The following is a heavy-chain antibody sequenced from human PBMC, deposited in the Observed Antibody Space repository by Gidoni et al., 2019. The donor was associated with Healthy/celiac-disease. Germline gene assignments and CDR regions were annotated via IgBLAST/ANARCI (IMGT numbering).Heavy chain of an antibody. CDR3: ARDPVQLERLRYYYYGMDV. D-gene: IGHD1-1*01. Sequence: QVQLVESGGGVVQPGRSLRLSCAASGFTFSSYAMPWGRQDPGKGLEWGAVISYDGSNKYYADSVKGRFTISRDNSKNTLYLQMNSLRAEDTAVYYCARDPVQLERLRYYYYGMDVWGQGTTVTVSS. CDR1: GFTFSSYA. J-gene: IGHJ6*02. V-gene: IGHV3-30*04. CDR2: ISYDGSNK.